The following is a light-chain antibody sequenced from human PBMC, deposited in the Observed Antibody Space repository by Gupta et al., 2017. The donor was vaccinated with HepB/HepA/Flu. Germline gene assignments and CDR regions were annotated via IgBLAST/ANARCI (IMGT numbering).Light chain of an antibody. V-gene: IGKV1-9*01. CDR2: AAS. Sequence: DNQLTQSPSFLSASVGDRVTITCRASQGIGSFLAWYQQKPGKAPKLLIYAASTLQSGVPSRFSGSGSGTDFTLTISSLLPEDFATYFCQQLNTYPLTFGPGTKVDVK. CDR1: QGIGSF. CDR3: QQLNTYPLT. J-gene: IGKJ3*01.